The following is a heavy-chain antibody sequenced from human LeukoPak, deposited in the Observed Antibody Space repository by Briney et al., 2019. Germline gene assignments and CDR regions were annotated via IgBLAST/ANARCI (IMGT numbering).Heavy chain of an antibody. J-gene: IGHJ4*02. CDR1: GFTFSSDW. Sequence: GGSLRLSCAASGFTFSSDWMHWVRQAPGQGLVWVSRINPAGSSTNYADSVKGRFTISRDNAMNTLYLQMNSLRAEDTAVYYCAREPVAGQGGVYWGQGTLVTVSS. CDR3: AREPVAGQGGVY. CDR2: INPAGSST. D-gene: IGHD2-8*02. V-gene: IGHV3-74*01.